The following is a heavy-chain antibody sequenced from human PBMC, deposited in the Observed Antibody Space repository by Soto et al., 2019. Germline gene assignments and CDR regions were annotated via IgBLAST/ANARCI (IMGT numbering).Heavy chain of an antibody. CDR2: IYYTGST. V-gene: IGHV4-59*01. CDR1: GGSICSYF. CDR3: ANFNLYFDL. J-gene: IGHJ2*01. Sequence: QVQLQESGPGLVKPSETLSLPCTVSGGSICSYFWSWIRQTPGKDLEWIGFIYYTGSTNHNPSLKSRVTISVETSKNQFSLQLSSVTAAETAGYYCANFNLYFDLWGRGTLVTVSS.